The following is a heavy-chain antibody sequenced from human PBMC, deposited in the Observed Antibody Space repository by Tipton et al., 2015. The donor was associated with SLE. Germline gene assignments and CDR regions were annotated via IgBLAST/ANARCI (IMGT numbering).Heavy chain of an antibody. V-gene: IGHV4-59*11. Sequence: LSLTCTVSGGSISSHCWSWIRQPPGKGLEWIGYIYYSGSTNYNPSLKSRVTISVDTSKNQFSLKLSSVTAADTAVYYCARGGRLHNYWGQGTLVTVSS. CDR2: IYYSGST. D-gene: IGHD3-16*01. CDR3: ARGGRLHNY. CDR1: GGSISSHC. J-gene: IGHJ4*02.